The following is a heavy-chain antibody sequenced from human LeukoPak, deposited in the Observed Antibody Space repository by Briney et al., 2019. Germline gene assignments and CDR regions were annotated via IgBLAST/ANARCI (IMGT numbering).Heavy chain of an antibody. CDR1: GFTFSRYG. Sequence: PGGSLRLSCAASGFTFSRYGMHWVRQAPGKGLVWVSRINGEGRSTNYADSVKGRFTTSRDNAKNALYLQMNSLRAEDTAVYFCTRDAWMPSTPLDYWGQGTLVTVSS. CDR3: TRDAWMPSTPLDY. D-gene: IGHD1-1*01. J-gene: IGHJ4*02. V-gene: IGHV3-74*01. CDR2: INGEGRST.